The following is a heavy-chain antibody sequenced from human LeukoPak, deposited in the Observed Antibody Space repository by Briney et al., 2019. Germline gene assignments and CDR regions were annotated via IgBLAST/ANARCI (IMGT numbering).Heavy chain of an antibody. V-gene: IGHV3-9*01. CDR2: ISWNSGSI. Sequence: GGSLRLSCAASGFTFDDYAMHWVRQAPGKGLEWVSGISWNSGSIHYADSVKGRFTISRDNAKNSLYLQMNSPRAEDTALYYCAKIRGGSYYDSFDYWGQGTLVTVSS. CDR3: AKIRGGSYYDSFDY. D-gene: IGHD1-26*01. J-gene: IGHJ4*02. CDR1: GFTFDDYA.